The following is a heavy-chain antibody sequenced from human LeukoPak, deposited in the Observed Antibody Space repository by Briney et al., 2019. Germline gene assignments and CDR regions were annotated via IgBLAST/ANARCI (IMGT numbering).Heavy chain of an antibody. J-gene: IGHJ6*04. CDR3: ARELRYSTNYSYYYGMDV. CDR2: IHYSGRT. Sequence: SQTLSLTSSVSGGSISSGGYYWSWIRQHPGKGLEWIGYIHYSGRTYYNPSLKSRVMVSVDTSKNQFSLRLSSVTAADTAVYYCARELRYSTNYSYYYGMDVWGKGTTVTVSS. V-gene: IGHV4-31*03. CDR1: GGSISSGGYY. D-gene: IGHD3-9*01.